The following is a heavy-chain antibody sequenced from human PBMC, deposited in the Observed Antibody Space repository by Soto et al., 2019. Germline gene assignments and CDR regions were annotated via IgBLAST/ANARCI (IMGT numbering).Heavy chain of an antibody. CDR1: GYSISSGYY. Sequence: SETLSLTCAVSGYSISSGYYWGWIRQPPGKGLEWIGSIYHSGSTYYNPSLKSRVTISVDTSKNQFSLKLSSVTAADTAVYYCARKKGAGTEYYYYGMDVWGQGTTVTVSS. CDR2: IYHSGST. CDR3: ARKKGAGTEYYYYGMDV. J-gene: IGHJ6*02. D-gene: IGHD6-19*01. V-gene: IGHV4-38-2*01.